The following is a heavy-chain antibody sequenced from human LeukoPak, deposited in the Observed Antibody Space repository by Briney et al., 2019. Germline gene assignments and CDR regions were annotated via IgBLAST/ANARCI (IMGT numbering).Heavy chain of an antibody. V-gene: IGHV1-69*04. CDR1: GGTFSSYA. CDR3: ARDDPIGYCGGDCYFP. D-gene: IGHD2-21*02. Sequence: ASVKVSCKASGGTFSSYAISWVRQAPGQGLEWMGRIIPILGIANYAQKFQGRVTITADKSTSTAYMELSSLRSEDTAVHYCARDDPIGYCGGDCYFPWGQGTLVTVSS. J-gene: IGHJ4*02. CDR2: IIPILGIA.